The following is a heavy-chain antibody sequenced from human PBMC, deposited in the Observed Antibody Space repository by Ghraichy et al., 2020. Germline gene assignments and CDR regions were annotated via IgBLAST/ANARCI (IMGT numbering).Heavy chain of an antibody. CDR1: GFTFSSYS. D-gene: IGHD3-3*01. Sequence: GESLNISCAASGFTFSSYSMNWVRQAPGKGLEWVSSISSSSSYIYYADSVKGRFTISRDNAKNSLYLQMNSLRAEDTAVYYCARAGKRFLEWFDYWGQGTLVTVSS. V-gene: IGHV3-21*01. CDR3: ARAGKRFLEWFDY. J-gene: IGHJ4*02. CDR2: ISSSSSYI.